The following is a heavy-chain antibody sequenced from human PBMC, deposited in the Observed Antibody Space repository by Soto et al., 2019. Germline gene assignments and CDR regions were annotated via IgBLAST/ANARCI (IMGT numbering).Heavy chain of an antibody. D-gene: IGHD3-16*01. CDR3: ERDLIGHDNYETIGYYFDH. Sequence: QVQLMQFGAEVKKPGASVKVSCRASGYTFTKFHIHWVRQAPGQGLEWMGMIDPSGGVTRDAQRFQGRITMTSDTSTSSLYMELRGLTSEDTAVYYCERDLIGHDNYETIGYYFDHWGPGTLVTVSS. V-gene: IGHV1-46*01. J-gene: IGHJ4*02. CDR1: GYTFTKFH. CDR2: IDPSGGVT.